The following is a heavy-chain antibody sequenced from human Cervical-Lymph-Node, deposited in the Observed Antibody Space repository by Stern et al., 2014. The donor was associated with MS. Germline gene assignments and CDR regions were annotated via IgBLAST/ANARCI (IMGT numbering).Heavy chain of an antibody. V-gene: IGHV3-30*04. Sequence: MQLGESGGGVVQPGRSLRLSCAASGFVFRRYALHWVRQATGKGLEWLVLISYDGRHKYYTDSVKGRFTVSRDNSNNTVDLEMNSLRLEDTAVYYCAKGGSGSYLDWGQGSLVTVSS. J-gene: IGHJ4*02. CDR3: AKGGSGSYLD. D-gene: IGHD1-26*01. CDR1: GFVFRRYA. CDR2: ISYDGRHK.